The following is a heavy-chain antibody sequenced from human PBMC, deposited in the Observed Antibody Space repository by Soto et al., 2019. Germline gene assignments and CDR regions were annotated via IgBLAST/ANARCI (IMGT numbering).Heavy chain of an antibody. V-gene: IGHV3-21*01. D-gene: IGHD3-16*02. Sequence: GGSLRLSCAASGFTFSSYSMNWVRQAPGKGLEWVSSISSSSSYIYYADAVKGRCTISRDHAKNSLYLQMKSLRAEDTAVYYCARDDVHMITFGGVIVMEYWGQGTLVTVSS. CDR1: GFTFSSYS. J-gene: IGHJ4*02. CDR2: ISSSSSYI. CDR3: ARDDVHMITFGGVIVMEY.